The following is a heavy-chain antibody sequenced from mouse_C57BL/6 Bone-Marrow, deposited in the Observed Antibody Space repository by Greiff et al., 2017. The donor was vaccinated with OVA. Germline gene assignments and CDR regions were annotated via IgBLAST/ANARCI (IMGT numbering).Heavy chain of an antibody. D-gene: IGHD4-1*01. J-gene: IGHJ2*01. CDR1: GYTFTSYW. CDR2: INPSNGGT. V-gene: IGHV1-53*01. Sequence: QVQLKQSGTELVKPGASVKLSCKASGYTFTSYWMHWVKQRPGQGLEWIGNINPSNGGTNYNEKFKGKATLTADKSSSTAYMELRSLTSEDSAVYFCARGGRKLGDDYWGQGTTLTVSS. CDR3: ARGGRKLGDDY.